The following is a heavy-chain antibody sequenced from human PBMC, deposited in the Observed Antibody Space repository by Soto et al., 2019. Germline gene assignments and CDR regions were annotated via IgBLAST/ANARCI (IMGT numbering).Heavy chain of an antibody. Sequence: SVKVSCKASGGTFSSYAISWVRQAPGQGLGWMGGIIPIFGTANYAQKFQGRVTTTADESTSTAYMELSSLRSEETAVYYCARIGGYYEMLTVSYYYYYYGMDVWGQGTTVTVSS. V-gene: IGHV1-69*13. D-gene: IGHD3-9*01. CDR2: IIPIFGTA. CDR3: ARIGGYYEMLTVSYYYYYYGMDV. J-gene: IGHJ6*02. CDR1: GGTFSSYA.